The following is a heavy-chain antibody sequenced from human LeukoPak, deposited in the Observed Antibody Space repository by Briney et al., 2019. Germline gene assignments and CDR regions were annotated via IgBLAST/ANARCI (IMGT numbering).Heavy chain of an antibody. J-gene: IGHJ4*02. CDR3: ARVAFVMTTVTTLYYFDY. D-gene: IGHD4-17*01. CDR1: GGSISSYY. CDR2: IYYSGST. Sequence: KPSETLSLTCTVSGGSISSYYWSWIRQPPGKGLEWIGYIYYSGSTNYNPSLKSRVTISANTSKNQFSLKLSSVTAADTAVYYCARVAFVMTTVTTLYYFDYWGQGTLVTVSS. V-gene: IGHV4-59*01.